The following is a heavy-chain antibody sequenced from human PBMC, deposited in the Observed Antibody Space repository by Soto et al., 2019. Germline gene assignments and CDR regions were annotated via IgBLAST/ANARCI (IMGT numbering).Heavy chain of an antibody. CDR3: ARTFDTITYYFDY. CDR1: EFSFSSYA. Sequence: QVHLVESGGGVGQRGGSLRLACAASEFSFSSYAMHWIRQAPGKGLEWVAVISFDGNIIQYADSVKGRFIISRDNIKNTLYLQMNSLRGEDTAVYYCARTFDTITYYFDYWGQGTQVTVTS. V-gene: IGHV3-30-3*01. J-gene: IGHJ4*02. CDR2: ISFDGNII. D-gene: IGHD3-9*01.